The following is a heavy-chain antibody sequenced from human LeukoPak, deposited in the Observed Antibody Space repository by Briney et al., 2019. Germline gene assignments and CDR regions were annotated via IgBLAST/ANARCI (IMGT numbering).Heavy chain of an antibody. J-gene: IGHJ6*04. CDR2: VNQRGST. CDR3: ARDGRAAAGLDV. CDR1: GGSISSSRNY. Sequence: SETLSLTCTVSGGSISSSRNYWGWIRQPPGKGLEWNGEVNQRGSTKYDPSLKSRVTISVDTSKNQFSLKLSSVTAADTAVYYCARDGRAAAGLDVWGKGTTVAVSS. V-gene: IGHV4-39*07. D-gene: IGHD6-13*01.